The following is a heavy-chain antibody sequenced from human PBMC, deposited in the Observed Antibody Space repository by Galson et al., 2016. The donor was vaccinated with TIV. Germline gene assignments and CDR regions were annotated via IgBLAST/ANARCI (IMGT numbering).Heavy chain of an antibody. CDR3: ARMSALGGVIDY. D-gene: IGHD3-16*01. V-gene: IGHV2-70*04. CDR1: GFSLGTSGMR. CDR2: IDWDDDK. J-gene: IGHJ4*02. Sequence: PALVKPTQTLTLTCSFSGFSLGTSGMRVSWIRQPPGKALVWLARIDWDDDKFYSTSLKTRLTISKDPSKDQVVLTMTNMDPIDTATYYCARMSALGGVIDYWGPGSQVTVSS.